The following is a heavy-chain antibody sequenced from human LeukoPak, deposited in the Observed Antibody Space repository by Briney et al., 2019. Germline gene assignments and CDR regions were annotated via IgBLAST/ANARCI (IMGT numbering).Heavy chain of an antibody. CDR1: EFTFSTYW. V-gene: IGHV3-7*01. CDR3: ARHRSGGSQDDAFDI. CDR2: IKQDGSKK. Sequence: PGGSLRLSCAASEFTFSTYWMSWVRQAPGKGLEWVADIKQDGSKKYYVDSVKGRFTISRQNAKNSLFLQMNSLRAEDTAVHYCARHRSGGSQDDAFDIWGQGTMVTVSS. D-gene: IGHD2-15*01. J-gene: IGHJ3*02.